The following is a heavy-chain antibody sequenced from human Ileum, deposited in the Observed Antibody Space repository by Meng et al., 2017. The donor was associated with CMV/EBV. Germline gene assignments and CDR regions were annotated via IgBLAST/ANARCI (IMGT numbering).Heavy chain of an antibody. Sequence: CDFYGGSFHSYYWSWLRQPPGKGLEWSGEINHSGSTKYNPSLKSRVTISVDTSKNQFSLKLSSVTAADTAVYYCAGVVPAATNWFDPWVQGTLVTVSS. CDR1: GGSFHSYY. D-gene: IGHD2-2*01. J-gene: IGHJ5*02. CDR2: INHSGST. V-gene: IGHV4-34*01. CDR3: AGVVPAATNWFDP.